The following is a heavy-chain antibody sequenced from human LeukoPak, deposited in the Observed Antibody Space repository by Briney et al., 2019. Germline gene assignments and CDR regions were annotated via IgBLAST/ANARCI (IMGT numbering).Heavy chain of an antibody. V-gene: IGHV3-48*01. Sequence: GGSLRLSCAASGFTFSAYSMNWVRQAPGKGLEWVSYISSSSDTICYADSVKGRFTISRDNSKGTVYLQMNSLRPEDTAVYYCAKDDAWLQYGNWGRGTLVTVSS. CDR2: ISSSSDTI. J-gene: IGHJ4*02. D-gene: IGHD5-24*01. CDR1: GFTFSAYS. CDR3: AKDDAWLQYGN.